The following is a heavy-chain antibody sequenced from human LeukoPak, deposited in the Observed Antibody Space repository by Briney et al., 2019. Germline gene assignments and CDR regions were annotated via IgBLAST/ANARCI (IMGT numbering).Heavy chain of an antibody. D-gene: IGHD3-10*01. CDR3: ARILYGSGSYGTFDS. Sequence: GGSLRLSCAASGFTFSRYWMFWVRQAPGKGLVWVSRINSDGTSTNYADSVKGRFTISRDNSKNSLYLQMNSLRAEDTAVYYCARILYGSGSYGTFDSWGQGTLVTVSS. CDR1: GFTFSRYW. J-gene: IGHJ4*02. CDR2: INSDGTST. V-gene: IGHV3-74*01.